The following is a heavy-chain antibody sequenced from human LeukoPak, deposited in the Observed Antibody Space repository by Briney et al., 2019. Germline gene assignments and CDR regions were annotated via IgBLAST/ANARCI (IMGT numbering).Heavy chain of an antibody. CDR2: IRQDGKSK. J-gene: IGHJ4*02. CDR1: GFSFSDYW. CDR3: ARPQGGYSGYDPL. D-gene: IGHD5-12*01. Sequence: GGSLRLSCAASGFSFSDYWMTWFRQAPGKGLEWVANIRQDGKSKYYVDSVKGRFTISRDNAKNSLYLQMNSLRAEDTAVYYCARPQGGYSGYDPLGGQGTLVTVSS. V-gene: IGHV3-7*01.